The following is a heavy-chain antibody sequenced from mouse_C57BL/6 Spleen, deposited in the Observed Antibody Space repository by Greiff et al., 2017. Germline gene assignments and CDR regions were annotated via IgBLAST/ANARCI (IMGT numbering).Heavy chain of an antibody. D-gene: IGHD3-2*01. CDR2: IDPETGGT. V-gene: IGHV1-15*01. CDR1: GYTFTDYE. J-gene: IGHJ2*01. CDR3: TQTALFDY. Sequence: QVQLQQSGAELVRPGASVTLSCKASGYTFTDYEMHWVKQTPVHGLEWIGAIDPETGGTAYNQKFKGKAILTVDKSSSTAYMELRSLTSEDSAVYYCTQTALFDYWGQGTTLTVSS.